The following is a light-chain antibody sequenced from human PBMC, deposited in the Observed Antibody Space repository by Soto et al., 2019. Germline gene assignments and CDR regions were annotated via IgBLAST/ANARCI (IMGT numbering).Light chain of an antibody. CDR3: SLYTSSSSYV. J-gene: IGLJ1*01. CDR2: EVS. Sequence: QSVLTQPASVTGSPGQSITISCTGTSSDVGGYNYVSCYHQHPGKAPKLMIYEVSNRPSGVSNRFSGSKSGNTAPLTISGRQAEDEADHYCSLYTSSSSYVFGTGTKVT. CDR1: SSDVGGYNY. V-gene: IGLV2-14*01.